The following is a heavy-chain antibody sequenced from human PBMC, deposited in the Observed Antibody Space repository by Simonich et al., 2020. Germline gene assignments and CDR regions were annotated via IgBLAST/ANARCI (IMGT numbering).Heavy chain of an antibody. CDR2: KSNDGSNK. D-gene: IGHD1-26*01. CDR1: GFTFSSYA. J-gene: IGHJ4*02. CDR3: ARDHLDSGSYYFDY. Sequence: QVQLVESGGGVVQPGRSLRLSCAASGFTFSSYAMHWVRQAPGKGLEWGAVKSNDGSNKYYADSVKGRFTISRDKSKNTLYLQMNSLRAEDTAVYYCARDHLDSGSYYFDYWGQGTLVTVSS. V-gene: IGHV3-30*07.